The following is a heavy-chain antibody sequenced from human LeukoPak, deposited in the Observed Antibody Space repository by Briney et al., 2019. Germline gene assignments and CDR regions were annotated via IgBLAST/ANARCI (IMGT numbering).Heavy chain of an antibody. CDR3: TTVENYYYHMDV. Sequence: GGSVRLSCAASVFTFSNAGMRCVRQARGEGLECVGRIKSKTDGGTTDYAAPVKGRFTISRDNSQNTLYLQMNSLKAEDTAVYYCTTVENYYYHMDVWGKGTTVTVSS. CDR2: IKSKTDGGTT. V-gene: IGHV3-15*01. CDR1: VFTFSNAG. J-gene: IGHJ6*03.